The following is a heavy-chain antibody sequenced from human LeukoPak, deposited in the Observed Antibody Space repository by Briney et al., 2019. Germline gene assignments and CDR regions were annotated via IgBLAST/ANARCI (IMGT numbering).Heavy chain of an antibody. J-gene: IGHJ4*02. CDR1: GGSLSSYE. Sequence: GESLRLSCAASGGSLSSYEMSGVRQPPRKVLGWGSDISSRGSTIYYADSVKGRFTISRDNAKNSLYLQMNSLTAEDTAVYYCARAKRSVGALRYFHYWGQGTLVTVSS. CDR2: ISSRGSTI. V-gene: IGHV3-48*03. CDR3: ARAKRSVGALRYFHY. D-gene: IGHD1-26*01.